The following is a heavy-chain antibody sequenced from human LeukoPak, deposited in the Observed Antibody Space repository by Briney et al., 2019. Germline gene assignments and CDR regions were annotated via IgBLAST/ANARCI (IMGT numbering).Heavy chain of an antibody. CDR1: GGSISSYY. CDR3: ARPFASTTVTTRGHVGFDI. D-gene: IGHD4-17*01. CDR2: IYPGDSDT. J-gene: IGHJ3*02. Sequence: ETLSLTCTVSGGSISSYYWSWIRQPPGKGLEWMGIIYPGDSDTRYSPSFQGQVTISADKFISTAYLQWSSLKASDTAMYYCARPFASTTVTTRGHVGFDIWGQGTMVTVSS. V-gene: IGHV5-51*01.